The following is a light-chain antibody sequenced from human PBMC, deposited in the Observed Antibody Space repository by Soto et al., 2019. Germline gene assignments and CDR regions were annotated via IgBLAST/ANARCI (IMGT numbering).Light chain of an antibody. J-gene: IGKJ5*01. CDR2: AAS. V-gene: IGKV1-39*01. Sequence: DIQMTQSPSSLSASVGDRVTITCRASQSISSYLNWYQQKRGKAPKILIYAASSLQSGVPARFSGSGSGTDFTLTISSLQPEDFVTYYCQQSYSNPITFGQGTRLEIK. CDR3: QQSYSNPIT. CDR1: QSISSY.